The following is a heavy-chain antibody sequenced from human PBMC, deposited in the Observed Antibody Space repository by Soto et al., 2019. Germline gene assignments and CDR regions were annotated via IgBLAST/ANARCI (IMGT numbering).Heavy chain of an antibody. CDR1: GYTFTSYY. Sequence: QVQLVQSGAEVKKPGASGTVSCKASGYTFTSYYMHWVRHAPGQGLEWMGIINPSGGSTSYAQKFQGRVTITRDTSASTVYMELSSLRSEDTAVYYCARILVVPAAMPAYYYGMDVWGQGTTVTVS. CDR3: ARILVVPAAMPAYYYGMDV. J-gene: IGHJ6*02. D-gene: IGHD2-2*01. CDR2: INPSGGST. V-gene: IGHV1-46*03.